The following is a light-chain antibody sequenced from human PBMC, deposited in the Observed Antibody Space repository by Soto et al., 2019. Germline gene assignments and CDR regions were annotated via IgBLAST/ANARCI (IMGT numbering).Light chain of an antibody. CDR2: GAS. J-gene: IGKJ4*01. Sequence: EIVMTQSPATLSVSPGERATLSCRASQSVSINLAWYQQKPGQAPRLLIYGASTRPTGIPARFSGSWSGTEFTLTISRLQYEDFAVYYCQQYNNWPLTFGGGTKVEIK. V-gene: IGKV3-15*01. CDR1: QSVSIN. CDR3: QQYNNWPLT.